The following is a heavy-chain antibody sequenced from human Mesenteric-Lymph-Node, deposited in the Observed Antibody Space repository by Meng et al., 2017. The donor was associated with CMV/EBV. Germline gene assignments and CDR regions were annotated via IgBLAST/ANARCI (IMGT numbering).Heavy chain of an antibody. D-gene: IGHD3-10*01. V-gene: IGHV3-74*01. Sequence: GFSFSTYWMHWVRRVPGKGLMWISRINDDGRSITYEESVKGRFRTSRDNVKNTLYLQMNSLRVEDTAIYYCTREHFYGSGSSLLPDYWGQGTLVTVSS. CDR3: TREHFYGSGSSLLPDY. J-gene: IGHJ4*02. CDR1: GFSFSTYW. CDR2: INDDGRSI.